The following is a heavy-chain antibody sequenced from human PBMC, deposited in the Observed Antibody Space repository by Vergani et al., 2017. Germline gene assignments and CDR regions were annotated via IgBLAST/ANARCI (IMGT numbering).Heavy chain of an antibody. V-gene: IGHV3-7*01. J-gene: IGHJ6*03. CDR1: GFTFSSYW. Sequence: EVQLLESGGGLVQPGGSLRLSCAASGFTFSSYWMSWVRQAPGKGLEWVANIKQDGSEKYYVDSVKGRFTISRDNAKNSLYLQMNSLRAEDTAVYYCASWKGPYYMDVWGKGTTVTVSS. CDR2: IKQDGSEK. D-gene: IGHD1-1*01. CDR3: ASWKGPYYMDV.